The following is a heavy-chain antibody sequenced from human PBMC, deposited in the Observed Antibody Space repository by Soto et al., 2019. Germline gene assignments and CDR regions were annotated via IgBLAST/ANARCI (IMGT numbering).Heavy chain of an antibody. Sequence: GASVKVSCKASGYTFTSYGISWVRQAPGQGLEWMGIINPSGGSTSYAQKFQGRVTMTRDTSTSTVYMELSSLRSEDTAVYYCARARSGSYRYTFFDYWGQGTLVTVSS. V-gene: IGHV1-46*01. CDR1: GYTFTSYG. CDR2: INPSGGST. D-gene: IGHD1-26*01. CDR3: ARARSGSYRYTFFDY. J-gene: IGHJ4*02.